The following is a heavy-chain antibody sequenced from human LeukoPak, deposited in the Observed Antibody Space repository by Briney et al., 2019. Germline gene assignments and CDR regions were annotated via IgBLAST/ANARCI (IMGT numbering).Heavy chain of an antibody. V-gene: IGHV3-23*01. CDR3: AKDTGTYYYDSSGIPFDY. Sequence: GGSLRLSCAASGFTFSSYAMSWVRQAPGKGPEWVSAISGSGGSTYYADSVKGRFTISRDNSKNTLYLQMNSLRAEDTAVYYCAKDTGTYYYDSSGIPFDYWGQGTLVTVSS. CDR2: ISGSGGST. D-gene: IGHD3-22*01. CDR1: GFTFSSYA. J-gene: IGHJ4*02.